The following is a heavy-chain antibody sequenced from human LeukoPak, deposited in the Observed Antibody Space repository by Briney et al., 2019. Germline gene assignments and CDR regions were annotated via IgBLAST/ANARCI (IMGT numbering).Heavy chain of an antibody. J-gene: IGHJ4*02. CDR2: IYYSGST. V-gene: IGHV4-30-4*08. CDR3: AIKRGQGLDY. CDR1: GGSLSNYY. Sequence: PSETLSLTCTVSGGSLSNYYWIWIRQPPGKGLEWIGYIYYSGSTSYNPSLKSRLTISIDTSKNQFSLKLSSVTAADTAVYYCAIKRGQGLDYWGQGTLVTVSS. D-gene: IGHD3-16*01.